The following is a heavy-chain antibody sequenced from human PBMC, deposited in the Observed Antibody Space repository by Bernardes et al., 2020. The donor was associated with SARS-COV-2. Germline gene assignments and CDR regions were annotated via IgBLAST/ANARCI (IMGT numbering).Heavy chain of an antibody. CDR1: GYNFTTHW. CDR3: ATSPILSGWPFDH. D-gene: IGHD6-19*01. J-gene: IGHJ4*02. Sequence: GESLKISCGGSGYNFTTHWVAWVRQVAGKGLEYMGIIYPGDSETKYGPSFQGRVTISADKSINTVYLQWNRLEASDTAMYYCATSPILSGWPFDHWGQGTLITVSS. CDR2: IYPGDSET. V-gene: IGHV5-51*01.